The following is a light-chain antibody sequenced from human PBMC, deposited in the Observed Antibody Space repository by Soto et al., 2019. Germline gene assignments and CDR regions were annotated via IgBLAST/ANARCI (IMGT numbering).Light chain of an antibody. CDR1: QSVSSN. CDR2: GAP. J-gene: IGKJ1*01. V-gene: IGKV3-15*01. CDR3: QQYNNWQWT. Sequence: EIVMAQSPGTRSVSPGERSTLSCMASQSVSSNLAWYQQKPGQAPRLLIYGAPTRATGIPARFSGSGSGTEFTLTISSLQSEDFAVYYCQQYNNWQWTFGQGTKVDIK.